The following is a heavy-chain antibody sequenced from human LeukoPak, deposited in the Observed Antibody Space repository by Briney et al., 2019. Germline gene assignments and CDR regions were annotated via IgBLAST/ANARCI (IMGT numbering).Heavy chain of an antibody. J-gene: IGHJ4*02. CDR1: GFIFSDYY. CDR3: STYMVTTNTFDY. V-gene: IGHV3-11*01. D-gene: IGHD4-17*01. Sequence: PGGSLRLSCAASGFIFSDYYMTWIRQAPGKGLEWVSYITSSGSIIYYADSVKGRFTISRDNAKNSLYLQMNSLRAEDTAVYYCSTYMVTTNTFDYWGQGTLVTVSS. CDR2: ITSSGSII.